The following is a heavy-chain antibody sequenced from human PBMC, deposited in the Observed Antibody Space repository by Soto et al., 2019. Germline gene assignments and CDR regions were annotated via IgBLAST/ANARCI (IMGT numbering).Heavy chain of an antibody. CDR2: MSYDGGNK. CDR3: ARVRTGPWSYYYHAMDV. D-gene: IGHD2-2*01. CDR1: GFPFSSYA. V-gene: IGHV3-30-3*01. J-gene: IGHJ6*02. Sequence: QVQLVESGGGVVQPGRSLRLSCAASGFPFSSYAMHWVRQAPGKGLEWVAVMSYDGGNKYYADSVKGRFTISRDNSKNXXHLQMNSLRPEDTAVYYCARVRTGPWSYYYHAMDVSGQVTTVTVS.